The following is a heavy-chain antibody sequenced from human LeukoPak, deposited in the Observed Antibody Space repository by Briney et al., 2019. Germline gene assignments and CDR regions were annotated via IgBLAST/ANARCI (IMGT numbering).Heavy chain of an antibody. D-gene: IGHD6-19*01. J-gene: IGHJ5*01. CDR1: GFTFSSYS. Sequence: PGGSLRFSGSAYGFTFSSYSLNWLGQPPGKGLEWVSTINANSGATSYAASVRGRFTISRDNSKNKLYLQLNSLRAEDTAVYYCAKPISGGLAVTADWFDPWGQGTLVVVSS. CDR2: INANSGAT. CDR3: AKPISGGLAVTADWFDP. V-gene: IGHV3-23*01.